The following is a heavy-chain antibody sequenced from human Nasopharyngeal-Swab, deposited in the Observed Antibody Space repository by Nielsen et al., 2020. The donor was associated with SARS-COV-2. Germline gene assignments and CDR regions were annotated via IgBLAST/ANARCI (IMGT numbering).Heavy chain of an antibody. CDR2: ITHSGGNT. V-gene: IGHV3-23*01. Sequence: GESLKISCAGYGFTFSNYAMSWVRQAPGKGLEWVSAITHSGGNTYYADSVRGRFTISRDNSKNTLYLQMNSLRAEDTAVYYCARYDDYYDSSGYAYWGQGTLVTVSS. D-gene: IGHD3-22*01. J-gene: IGHJ4*02. CDR1: GFTFSNYA. CDR3: ARYDDYYDSSGYAY.